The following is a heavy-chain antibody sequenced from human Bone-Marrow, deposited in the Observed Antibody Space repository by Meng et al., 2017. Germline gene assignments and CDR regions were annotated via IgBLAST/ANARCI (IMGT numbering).Heavy chain of an antibody. Sequence: QVQLMQAGAEVKKPGASVKVSCKASGYTFTSYAMHWVRQAPGQRLEWMGWMNPNSGNTGYAQKFQGRVTMTRNTSISTAYMELSSLRSEDTAAYYCARGPSGSYPLEYFQHWGQGTLVTVSS. J-gene: IGHJ1*01. D-gene: IGHD1-26*01. CDR3: ARGPSGSYPLEYFQH. V-gene: IGHV1-8*02. CDR1: GYTFTSYA. CDR2: MNPNSGNT.